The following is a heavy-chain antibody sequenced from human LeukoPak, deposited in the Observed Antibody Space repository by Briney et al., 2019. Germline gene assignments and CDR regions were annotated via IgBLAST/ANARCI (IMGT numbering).Heavy chain of an antibody. J-gene: IGHJ4*02. D-gene: IGHD3-3*01. CDR1: GYTFTSYD. CDR3: ARGLSYTYDFWSGYYYYFDY. V-gene: IGHV1-8*03. Sequence: ASVKVSCKASGYTFTSYDINWVRQATGQGLEWMGWMNPNSGNTGYAQKFQGRVTITRNTSISTAYMELSSLRSEDTAVYYCARGLSYTYDFWSGYYYYFDYWGQGTLVTVSS. CDR2: MNPNSGNT.